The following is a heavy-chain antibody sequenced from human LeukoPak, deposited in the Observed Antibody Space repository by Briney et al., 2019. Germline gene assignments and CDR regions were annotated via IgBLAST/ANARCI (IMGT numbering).Heavy chain of an antibody. Sequence: GGSLRLSCAASGVIFSSYSMNWVRQAPGKGLEWVSSISSSSSYIYYADSVKGRFTISRENAKNSLSLQMNSLRAEDTAVYYCATASGAFDIWGQGTMVTVSS. D-gene: IGHD1-1*01. CDR1: GVIFSSYS. CDR3: ATASGAFDI. CDR2: ISSSSSYI. J-gene: IGHJ3*02. V-gene: IGHV3-21*01.